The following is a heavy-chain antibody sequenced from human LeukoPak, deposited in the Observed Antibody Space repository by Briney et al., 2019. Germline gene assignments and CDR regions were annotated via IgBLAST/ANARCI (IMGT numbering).Heavy chain of an antibody. D-gene: IGHD3-22*01. CDR3: ARRLSDYYDSSGSEFDY. Sequence: SETLSLTCAVSGGSISGYYWSWIRQPPGKGLEWIGYIYYSGSTNYNPSLKSRVTISVDTSKNQFSLKLSSVTAADTAVYYCARRLSDYYDSSGSEFDYWGQGTLVTVSS. V-gene: IGHV4-59*01. CDR2: IYYSGST. CDR1: GGSISGYY. J-gene: IGHJ4*02.